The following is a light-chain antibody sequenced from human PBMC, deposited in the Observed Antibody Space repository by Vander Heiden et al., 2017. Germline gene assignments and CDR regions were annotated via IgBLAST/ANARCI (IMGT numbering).Light chain of an antibody. CDR2: DAS. CDR1: QRIHSY. J-gene: IGKJ1*01. V-gene: IGKV3-11*01. Sequence: EIVLTQSPATLSLSPGDRATLSCRASQRIHSYVAWFQQKPGQAPRLLIYDASNRATCIPASFSGSGSGTDFTLTIISLDADDFAVYYCQQRSNWPGTFGQGTKVEIK. CDR3: QQRSNWPGT.